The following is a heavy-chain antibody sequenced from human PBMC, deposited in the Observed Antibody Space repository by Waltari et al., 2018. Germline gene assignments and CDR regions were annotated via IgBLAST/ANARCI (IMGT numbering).Heavy chain of an antibody. D-gene: IGHD2-2*01. V-gene: IGHV4-34*01. CDR3: ARDLAGRYQLPHTKGCWFDP. CDR1: GGSFSGYY. CDR2: INHSGST. Sequence: QVQLQQWGAGLLKPSETLSLTCAVYGGSFSGYYWRWIRQPPGKGLEWIGEINHSGSTNYTPSLKGRVTISVDTSKNQFSLNLSSVTAADTAVYYCARDLAGRYQLPHTKGCWFDPWGQGTLVTVSS. J-gene: IGHJ5*02.